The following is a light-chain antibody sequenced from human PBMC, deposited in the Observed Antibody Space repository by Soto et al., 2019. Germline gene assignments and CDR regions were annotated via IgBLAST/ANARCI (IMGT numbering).Light chain of an antibody. Sequence: QSALTQPASVSGSPGQSITISCAGTSSDVGRYSYVSWYQQHPGKAPKLMIYEVSNRPSGVSHRFSGSKSGNTASLTISGLQAEDEAYYYCRSYTSSSTLVFGGGTKLTVL. CDR1: SSDVGRYSY. CDR2: EVS. J-gene: IGLJ2*01. CDR3: RSYTSSSTLV. V-gene: IGLV2-14*01.